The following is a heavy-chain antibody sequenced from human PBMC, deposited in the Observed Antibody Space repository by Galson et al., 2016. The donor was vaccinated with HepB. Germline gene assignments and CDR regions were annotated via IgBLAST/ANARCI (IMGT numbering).Heavy chain of an antibody. Sequence: SETLSLTCAVSGGSISSSSYYWGWIRQPPGKGLEWIGSTYYSGSTYYNPSLKSRVTISVDTSKNQFSLKLSSVTAADTAVYYCARRAATYDSSGYYYGADGDYWGQGTLVTVSS. CDR1: GGSISSSSYY. J-gene: IGHJ4*02. D-gene: IGHD3-22*01. CDR2: TYYSGST. CDR3: ARRAATYDSSGYYYGADGDY. V-gene: IGHV4-39*01.